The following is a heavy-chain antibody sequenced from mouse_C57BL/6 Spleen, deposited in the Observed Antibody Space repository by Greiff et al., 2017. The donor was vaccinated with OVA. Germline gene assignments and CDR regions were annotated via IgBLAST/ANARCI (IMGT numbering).Heavy chain of an antibody. CDR1: GYTFTDYN. CDR3: AKVDYYGSSYYFDY. CDR2: INPNNGGT. J-gene: IGHJ2*01. D-gene: IGHD1-1*01. V-gene: IGHV1-22*01. Sequence: VQLKQSGPELVKPGASVKMSCKASGYTFTDYNMHWVKQSHGKSLEWIGYINPNNGGTSYNQKFKGKATLTVNKSSSTAYMELRSLTSEDSAVYYCAKVDYYGSSYYFDYWGQGTTLTVSS.